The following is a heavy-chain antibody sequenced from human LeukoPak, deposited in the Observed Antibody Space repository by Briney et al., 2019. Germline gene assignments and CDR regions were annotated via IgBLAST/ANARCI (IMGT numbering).Heavy chain of an antibody. CDR1: GVTSSTYY. V-gene: IGHV3-30*02. J-gene: IGHJ4*02. CDR3: ATPKADGYPFDY. D-gene: IGHD5-24*01. Sequence: PGGSLRLSCPASGVTSSTYYMHWVRQAPGKGLEWVAFIRSDAKSKLYADSVKGGFTISRDNPRNTVDLQRHRLRADDTAVYYCATPKADGYPFDYWGQGTQVIASS. CDR2: IRSDAKSK.